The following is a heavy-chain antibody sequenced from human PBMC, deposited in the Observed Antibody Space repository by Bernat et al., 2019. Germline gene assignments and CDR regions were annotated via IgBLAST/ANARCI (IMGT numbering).Heavy chain of an antibody. J-gene: IGHJ4*02. CDR3: AKNFCGSFSCDGLDYFDY. CDR2: TRNKANGYST. CDR1: GFSFSNYN. V-gene: IGHV3-72*01. Sequence: EVQLVESGGGLVQPGGSLRLSCAASGFSFSNYNMNWVRQAPGKGLEWVGRTRNKANGYSTEYAASVRGRFTISRDESKNSLYLQMNSLKTEDTAVYYCAKNFCGSFSCDGLDYFDYWGQGTLVTVSS. D-gene: IGHD2-2*01.